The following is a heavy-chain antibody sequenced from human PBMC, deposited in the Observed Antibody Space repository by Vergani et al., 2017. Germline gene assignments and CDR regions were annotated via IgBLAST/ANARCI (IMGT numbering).Heavy chain of an antibody. CDR1: GGTFSRYA. CDR2: IIPIFGTA. J-gene: IGHJ6*02. V-gene: IGHV1-69*01. Sequence: QVQLVQSGAEVKKSGSSVKVSCKASGGTFSRYAISWVRQAPGQGLEWMGGIIPIFGTANYAQKFQGRVTITADEYTSTAYMELSSLRSEDTAVYYCERLIASASSGDHGGYDDDDNGMYVWGQGP. D-gene: IGHD3-10*01. CDR3: ERLIASASSGDHGGYDDDDNGMYV.